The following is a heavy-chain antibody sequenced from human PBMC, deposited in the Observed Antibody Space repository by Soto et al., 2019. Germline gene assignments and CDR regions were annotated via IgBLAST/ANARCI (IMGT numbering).Heavy chain of an antibody. CDR2: IRSKAYGGTT. CDR1: GFTFGDYA. CDR3: TREGYCSGGSCYFYYYYTDV. D-gene: IGHD2-15*01. Sequence: GGSLRLSCTASGFTFGDYAMSWFRQAPGKGLEWVGFIRSKAYGGTTEYAASVKGRFTISRDDSKSIAYLQMNSLRTEDTAVYYCTREGYCSGGSCYFYYYYTDVWGKGTTVTVSS. V-gene: IGHV3-49*03. J-gene: IGHJ6*03.